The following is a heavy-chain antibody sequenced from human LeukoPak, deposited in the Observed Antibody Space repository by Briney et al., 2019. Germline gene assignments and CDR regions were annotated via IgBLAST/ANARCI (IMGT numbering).Heavy chain of an antibody. V-gene: IGHV3-23*01. CDR2: ISGNEGST. D-gene: IGHD6-19*01. CDR1: GFTFSSYA. Sequence: GRSLRLSCAASGFTFSSYAMHWVRQAPGKGLEWVSTISGNEGSTNYADSVKGRFTISRDDSKNTLYLQMNSLRGEDTAVYFCARHEWQVGSTLDYWGQGTLVTVSS. CDR3: ARHEWQVGSTLDY. J-gene: IGHJ4*02.